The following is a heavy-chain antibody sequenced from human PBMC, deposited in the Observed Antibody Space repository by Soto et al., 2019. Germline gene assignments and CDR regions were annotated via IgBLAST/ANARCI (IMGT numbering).Heavy chain of an antibody. Sequence: EVQLVESGGDLVQPGGSLRLSCAASGFTFNTYNMNWVRQAPGKRLEWVSYISSGSGTIHYAASVKGRFTISRDNAKNSPYLQMDSLRAEDTAVYYCAGGTWSGGVWRTDYWGQGTLVTVSS. CDR3: AGGTWSGGVWRTDY. J-gene: IGHJ4*02. CDR2: ISSGSGTI. D-gene: IGHD3-3*01. CDR1: GFTFNTYN. V-gene: IGHV3-48*01.